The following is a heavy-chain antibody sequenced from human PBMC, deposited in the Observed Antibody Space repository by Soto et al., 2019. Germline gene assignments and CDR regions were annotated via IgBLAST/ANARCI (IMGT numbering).Heavy chain of an antibody. Sequence: GASVKVSCKASGYTFTSNWIHWVRQAPGQGLEWLGIINPSPGTTNYAQNFQGRVTLTRDTSTSTVYMELSSLRSDDTAVYYCARDHSDTYNGRSYWWFDPWGQGTPVTVSS. D-gene: IGHD1-26*01. CDR3: ARDHSDTYNGRSYWWFDP. J-gene: IGHJ5*02. CDR1: GYTFTSNW. CDR2: INPSPGTT. V-gene: IGHV1-46*03.